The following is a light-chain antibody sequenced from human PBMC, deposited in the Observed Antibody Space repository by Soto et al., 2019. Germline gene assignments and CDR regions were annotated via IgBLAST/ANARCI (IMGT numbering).Light chain of an antibody. CDR2: GNI. V-gene: IGLV1-40*01. CDR3: QSYDSTLSARYV. J-gene: IGLJ1*01. Sequence: QSVLTQPPSVSGAPGQRVTISCTGSSSNIGADYDVHWYQQRPGTAPKLLIFGNINRPSGVPDRFSGSKSGTSASLAITGLQAKDEGDYYCQSYDSTLSARYVFGTGTKLTVL. CDR1: SSNIGADYD.